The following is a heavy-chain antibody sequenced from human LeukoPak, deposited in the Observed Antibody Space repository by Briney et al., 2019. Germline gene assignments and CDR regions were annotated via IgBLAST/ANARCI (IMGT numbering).Heavy chain of an antibody. CDR3: ARDPSPYDFYFDY. J-gene: IGHJ4*02. V-gene: IGHV4-61*02. CDR2: IYTSGST. D-gene: IGHD3/OR15-3a*01. CDR1: GGSISSGSYY. Sequence: SETLSLTCTVSGGSISSGSYYWSWIRQPAGKGLEWIGRIYTSGSTNYNPSLKSRVTISVDTSKNQFSLKLSSVTAADTAVYYCARDPSPYDFYFDYWGQGTLVTVSS.